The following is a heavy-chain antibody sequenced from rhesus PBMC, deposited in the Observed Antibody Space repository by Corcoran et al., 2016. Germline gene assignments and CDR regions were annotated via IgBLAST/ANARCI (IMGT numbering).Heavy chain of an antibody. CDR2: IYGSSGST. Sequence: QVQLQESGPGLVKPSETLSLTCAVSGGSISSNYWSWIRQPPGKGLEWIGYIYGSSGSTSYNPSLKSRVTSSTDTSKNQFSLKLSSVTAADTAVYYCARVARYSTLLDSWGQGVVVTVST. CDR3: ARVARYSTLLDS. CDR1: GGSISSNY. V-gene: IGHV4-160*01. D-gene: IGHD4-23*01. J-gene: IGHJ6*01.